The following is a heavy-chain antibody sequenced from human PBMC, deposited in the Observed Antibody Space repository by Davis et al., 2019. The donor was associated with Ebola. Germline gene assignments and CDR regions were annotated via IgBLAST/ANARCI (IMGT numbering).Heavy chain of an antibody. CDR3: AKQTWDTSGWYGDY. CDR2: IISNSGGT. V-gene: IGHV1-2*06. J-gene: IGHJ4*02. D-gene: IGHD6-19*01. Sequence: ASVKVSCKASGYTFTGYNMHWVRQAPGQGLEWMGRIISNSGGTNYAQKFQGRVTMTRDTSISTAYMELSSLRSDDTAVYYCAKQTWDTSGWYGDYWGQGTLVTVSS. CDR1: GYTFTGYN.